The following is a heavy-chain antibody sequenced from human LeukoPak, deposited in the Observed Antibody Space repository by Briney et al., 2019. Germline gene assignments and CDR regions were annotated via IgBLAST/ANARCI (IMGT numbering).Heavy chain of an antibody. CDR1: GGTFSSYA. CDR2: IIPIFGTA. J-gene: IGHJ4*02. CDR3: ARDVLSYYYDSSGYYPR. D-gene: IGHD3-22*01. Sequence: LVKVSCKASGGTFSSYAISWVRQAPGQGLEWMGGIIPIFGTANYAQKFQGRVTITADESTSTAYMELSSLRSEDTAVYYCARDVLSYYYDSSGYYPRWGQGTLVTVSS. V-gene: IGHV1-69*13.